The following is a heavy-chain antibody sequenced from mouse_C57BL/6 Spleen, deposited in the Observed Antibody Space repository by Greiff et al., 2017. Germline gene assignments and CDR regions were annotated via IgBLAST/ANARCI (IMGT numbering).Heavy chain of an antibody. V-gene: IGHV1-69*01. CDR2: IDPSDSYT. CDR1: GYTFTSYW. CDR3: ARTGGSSSWFAY. Sequence: QVQLQQPGAELVMPGASVKLSCKASGYTFTSYWMHWVKQRPGQGLEWIGEIDPSDSYTNYNQNFKGKSTLTVDKSSSTAYMQLSSLTSEDSAVYYCARTGGSSSWFAYWGQGTLVTVSA. J-gene: IGHJ3*01. D-gene: IGHD1-1*01.